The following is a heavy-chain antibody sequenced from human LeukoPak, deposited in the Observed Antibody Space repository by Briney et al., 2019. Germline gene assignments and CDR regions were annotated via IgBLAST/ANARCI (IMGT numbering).Heavy chain of an antibody. V-gene: IGHV1-18*01. CDR2: ISAYNGNT. Sequence: ASVKVSCKASGYTFTSYGISWVRQAPGQGLEWMGWISAYNGNTNYAQKLQGRVTMTTVTSTSTAYMELRSLRSDDTAVYYCARDTPSIDEDYYYGMDVWGQGTTVTVSS. CDR1: GYTFTSYG. CDR3: ARDTPSIDEDYYYGMDV. J-gene: IGHJ6*02. D-gene: IGHD6-6*01.